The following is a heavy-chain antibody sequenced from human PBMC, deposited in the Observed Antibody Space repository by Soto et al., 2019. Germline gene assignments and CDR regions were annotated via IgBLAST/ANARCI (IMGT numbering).Heavy chain of an antibody. V-gene: IGHV3-23*01. CDR3: ARGFSAGKGSPPVF. D-gene: IGHD6-13*01. CDR1: GFTFSSFA. J-gene: IGHJ4*02. Sequence: EMQLLVSGGGLVQPGGSLRLSCAASGFTFSSFAMSWVRQAPGKGLDWVSAISGSGGSTYSADSVKGRFTISRDNSKNTLYLQMSSLRAEDTAVYYCARGFSAGKGSPPVFWGQGSLVTVSS. CDR2: ISGSGGST.